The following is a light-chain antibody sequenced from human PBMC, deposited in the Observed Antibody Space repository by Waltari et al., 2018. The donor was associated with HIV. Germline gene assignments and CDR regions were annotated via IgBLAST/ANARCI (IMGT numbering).Light chain of an antibody. CDR2: DVS. CDR3: CSYAGSYSWV. Sequence: QSALPQPRSVSGSRGESAPISSTGTSREVGGYNYVPWYHQHPGKAPKLMIYDVSKRPSGVPDRFSGSKSGNTASLTISGLQAEDEADYYCCSYAGSYSWVFGGGTKLTVL. J-gene: IGLJ3*02. CDR1: SREVGGYNY. V-gene: IGLV2-11*01.